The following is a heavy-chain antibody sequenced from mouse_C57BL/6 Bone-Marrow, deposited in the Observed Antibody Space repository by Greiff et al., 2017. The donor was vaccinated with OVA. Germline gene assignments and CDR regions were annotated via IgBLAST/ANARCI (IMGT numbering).Heavy chain of an antibody. J-gene: IGHJ2*01. CDR3: ARHEERWLLLHY. Sequence: VKLVESGAELVKPGASVKLSCKASGYTFTEYTIHWVKQRSGQGLEWIGWFYPGSGSIKYNEKFKDKATLTADKSSSTVYMELSRLTSEDSAVYFCARHEERWLLLHYWGQGTTLTVSS. D-gene: IGHD2-3*01. CDR2: FYPGSGSI. V-gene: IGHV1-62-2*01. CDR1: GYTFTEYT.